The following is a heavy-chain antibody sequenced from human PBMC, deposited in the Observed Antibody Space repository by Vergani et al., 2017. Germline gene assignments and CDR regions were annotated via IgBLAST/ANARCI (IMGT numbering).Heavy chain of an antibody. D-gene: IGHD1-1*01. J-gene: IGHJ4*02. V-gene: IGHV6-1*01. CDR2: TYYRSKWYN. Sequence: QVQLQQSGPGLVKPSQTLSLTCAISGDSVSSNSAAWNWIRQSQSRGLEWLGRTYYRSKWYNDYAVSVKSRITINPDTSKNQFSLQLNSVTPEDTAVYYCARGPNPKTGIKWGYYFDYWGQGTLVTVSS. CDR3: ARGPNPKTGIKWGYYFDY. CDR1: GDSVSSNSAA.